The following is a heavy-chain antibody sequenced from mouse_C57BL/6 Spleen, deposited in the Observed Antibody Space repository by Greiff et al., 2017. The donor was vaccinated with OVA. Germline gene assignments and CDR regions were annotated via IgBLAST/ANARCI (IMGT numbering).Heavy chain of an antibody. CDR3: ARDGLDGYFDV. CDR1: GYSITSCYY. CDR2: ISYDGSN. J-gene: IGHJ1*03. V-gene: IGHV3-6*01. Sequence: EVQRVESGPGLVKPSPSLSLTCSVSGYSITSCYYWNWIRQFPGNKLECMGYISYDGSNNYNPSLKNRISITRDTSKDQFFLKLNSVTTEDKATYYCARDGLDGYFDVWGTGTTVTVSS.